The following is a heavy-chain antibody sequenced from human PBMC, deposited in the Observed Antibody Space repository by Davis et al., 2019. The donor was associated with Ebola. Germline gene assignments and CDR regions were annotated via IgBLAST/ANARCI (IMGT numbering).Heavy chain of an antibody. J-gene: IGHJ5*02. CDR3: AKDKYSYGLRDNWFDP. Sequence: GESLKISCVASGFTLSSHWMHWVRQAPGKGLVWVSRINSDGSSTTYADSVKGRFTISRDNSKNTLYLQMNSLRAEDTAVYYCAKDKYSYGLRDNWFDPWGQGTLVTVSS. CDR2: INSDGSST. V-gene: IGHV3-74*01. CDR1: GFTLSSHW. D-gene: IGHD5-18*01.